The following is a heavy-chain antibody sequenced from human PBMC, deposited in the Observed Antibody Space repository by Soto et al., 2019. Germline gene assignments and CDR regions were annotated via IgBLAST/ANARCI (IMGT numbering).Heavy chain of an antibody. CDR2: IDWDDDK. CDR1: GFXLSTSGMC. D-gene: IGHD3-3*01. Sequence: QXLTVPCTFSGFXLSTSGMCVSWIRQTPGKALEWLALIDWDDDKYYSTSLKTRLTISKENSKNKVVLTMTKMDAVDTATYYCALSCGVGLFDYWGQGILGTVS. CDR3: ALSCGVGLFDY. J-gene: IGHJ4*02. V-gene: IGHV2-70*01.